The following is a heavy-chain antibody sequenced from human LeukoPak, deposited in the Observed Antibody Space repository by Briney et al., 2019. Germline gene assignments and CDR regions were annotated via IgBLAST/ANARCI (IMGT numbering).Heavy chain of an antibody. J-gene: IGHJ4*02. Sequence: GGSLRLSCAASGFTFSSYSMNWVRQAPGKGLEWVSSISSSSYIYYADTVKGRFTISRDNTKNSLYLQMNSLRAEDTAVYYCARDAPSGFFYWGQGTLVTVSS. CDR1: GFTFSSYS. V-gene: IGHV3-21*01. D-gene: IGHD6-19*01. CDR3: ARDAPSGFFY. CDR2: ISSSSYI.